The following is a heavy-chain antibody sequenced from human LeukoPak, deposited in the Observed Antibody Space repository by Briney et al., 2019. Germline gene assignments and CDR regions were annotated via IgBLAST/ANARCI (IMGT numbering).Heavy chain of an antibody. Sequence: PSETLSLTCTVSGGSISSHYWSWIRQPPGKGLEWIGYIYYSGSTNYNPSLKSRVTISVDTSKNQFSLKLSSVTAADTAVCYCARGLTGTRTFDYWGQGTLVTVSS. CDR1: GGSISSHY. CDR2: IYYSGST. D-gene: IGHD1-7*01. J-gene: IGHJ4*02. V-gene: IGHV4-59*11. CDR3: ARGLTGTRTFDY.